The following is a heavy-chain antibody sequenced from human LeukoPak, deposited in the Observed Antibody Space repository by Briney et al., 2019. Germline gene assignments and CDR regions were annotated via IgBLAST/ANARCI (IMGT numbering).Heavy chain of an antibody. Sequence: GGSLRLSCAASGFTFSTYWMSWVRQAPGKGLEWVANIKQDGSEKYYVDSVRGRFTISRDNAKNSLYLQMNSLRAEDTAVYYCARDLDGYNPLWYWGQGTLVTVSS. CDR3: ARDLDGYNPLWY. J-gene: IGHJ4*02. V-gene: IGHV3-7*01. CDR2: IKQDGSEK. D-gene: IGHD5-24*01. CDR1: GFTFSTYW.